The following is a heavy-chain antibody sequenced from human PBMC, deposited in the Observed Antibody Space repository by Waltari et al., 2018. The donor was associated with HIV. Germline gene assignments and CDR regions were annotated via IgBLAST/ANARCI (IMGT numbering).Heavy chain of an antibody. D-gene: IGHD1-26*01. Sequence: QVHLLQSGSEVKRPGASVKVSCKTSGYPFTDYGISWVRQAPRQGLEWMGWISTYNGNTKFAQTLQARISMTIDTSRHTAYMDLRSLRSDDTAVYYCARGDRAFDVWGQGTMVSVSS. CDR2: ISTYNGNT. J-gene: IGHJ3*01. V-gene: IGHV1-18*01. CDR1: GYPFTDYG. CDR3: ARGDRAFDV.